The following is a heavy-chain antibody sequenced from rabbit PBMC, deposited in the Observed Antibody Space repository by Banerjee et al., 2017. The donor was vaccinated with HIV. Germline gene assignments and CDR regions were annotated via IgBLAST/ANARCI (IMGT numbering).Heavy chain of an antibody. D-gene: IGHD4-1*01. CDR3: ARDLAGVIGWNFNL. CDR2: ISTSSGTT. V-gene: IGHV1S43*01. CDR1: GIDFSSYYY. Sequence: QQLEESGGGLVKPGGTLTLTCKASGIDFSSYYYMCWVRQAPGKGLELIACISTSSGTTWYANWVNGRFTISKASWTTVTLQMTSLTAADTASYFCARDLAGVIGWNFNLWGQGTLVTVS. J-gene: IGHJ4*01.